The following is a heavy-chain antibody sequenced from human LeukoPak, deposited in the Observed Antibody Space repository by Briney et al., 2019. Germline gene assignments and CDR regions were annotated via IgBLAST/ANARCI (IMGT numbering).Heavy chain of an antibody. CDR2: IYTSGST. Sequence: SETLSLTCTVSGGSISSYYWSWIRQPPGKGLGWIGYIYTSGSTNYNPSLKSRVTISVDTSKNQFSLKLSSVTAADTAVYYCATHSGSYGSDHWGQGTLVTVSS. J-gene: IGHJ4*02. CDR3: ATHSGSYGSDH. V-gene: IGHV4-4*09. CDR1: GGSISSYY. D-gene: IGHD1-26*01.